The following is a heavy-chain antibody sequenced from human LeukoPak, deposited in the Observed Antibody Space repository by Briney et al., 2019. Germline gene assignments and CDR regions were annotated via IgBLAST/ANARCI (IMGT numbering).Heavy chain of an antibody. CDR3: ARRAYGTGFDF. D-gene: IGHD1-1*01. Sequence: PSETLSLTCEVSGGSITSSPYWWSWIRQPPEKGLEWVGTIYYSGNTLYHPSLASRVTISADTSKNQVSLRLTSVTAADTAVYYCARRAYGTGFDFWGQGTVVTVSS. V-gene: IGHV4-39*01. CDR2: IYYSGNT. J-gene: IGHJ4*02. CDR1: GGSITSSPYW.